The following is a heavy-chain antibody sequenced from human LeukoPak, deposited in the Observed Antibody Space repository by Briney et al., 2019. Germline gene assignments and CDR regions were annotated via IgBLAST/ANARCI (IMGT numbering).Heavy chain of an antibody. CDR3: ARDLVISYSSPRESDY. D-gene: IGHD6-13*01. Sequence: GGSLRLSCAASGFTFRSYAMNWVRQAPGKGLEWVSSISSSSSYIYYADSVKGRFTISRDNAKNSLYLQMNSLRAEDTAVYYCARDLVISYSSPRESDYWGQGTLVTVSS. CDR2: ISSSSSYI. J-gene: IGHJ4*02. V-gene: IGHV3-21*01. CDR1: GFTFRSYA.